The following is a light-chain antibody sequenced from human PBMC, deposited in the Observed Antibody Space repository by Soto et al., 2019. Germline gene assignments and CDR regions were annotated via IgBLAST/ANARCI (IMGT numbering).Light chain of an antibody. J-gene: IGKJ5*01. CDR2: GAS. CDR3: QQYNNWPPVT. V-gene: IGKV3-15*01. Sequence: EIVMTQSPATLSVSPGERVTLSCRASQSVSSNLAWYQQKSGQAPRLLIYGASTRATGIPARFSGSGSGTEFTLTISSLQSEYFAIYYCQQYNNWPPVTFGQGTRLEIK. CDR1: QSVSSN.